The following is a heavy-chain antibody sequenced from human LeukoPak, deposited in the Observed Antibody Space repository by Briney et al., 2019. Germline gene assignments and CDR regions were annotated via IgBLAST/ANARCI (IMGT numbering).Heavy chain of an antibody. D-gene: IGHD4-17*01. CDR2: MNPNSGNT. V-gene: IGHV1-8*01. CDR1: GYTFTSYD. CDR3: ARAGGYGDYGAASY. J-gene: IGHJ4*02. Sequence: ASVKVSCKASGYTFTSYDINWVRQATAQGLEWMGWMNPNSGNTGYAQKCQGRVTMTRNTSISTAYMELSSLRSEDTAVYYCARAGGYGDYGAASYWGQGTLVTVSS.